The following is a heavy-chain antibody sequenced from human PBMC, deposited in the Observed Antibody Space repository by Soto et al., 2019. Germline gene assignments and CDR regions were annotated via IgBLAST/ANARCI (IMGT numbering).Heavy chain of an antibody. CDR3: ARDQGYCSGGSCYVAGY. Sequence: EVQLVESGGGLVQPGGSLRLSCAASGFTFSSYWMHWLRRAQGKGLVWVSRINSDGSSTTYADSVKGRFTISRDNAKNTLYLQLNSLRAEDTAVYYCARDQGYCSGGSCYVAGYWGQGTLVTVSS. V-gene: IGHV3-74*01. CDR2: INSDGSST. CDR1: GFTFSSYW. D-gene: IGHD2-15*01. J-gene: IGHJ4*02.